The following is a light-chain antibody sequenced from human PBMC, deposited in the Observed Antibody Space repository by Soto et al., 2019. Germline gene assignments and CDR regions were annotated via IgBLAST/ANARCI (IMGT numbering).Light chain of an antibody. CDR1: QGISSY. CDR3: QQLNSYPTT. J-gene: IGKJ4*01. CDR2: AAA. V-gene: IGKV1-9*01. Sequence: IQLTQSPSSLSASVGDRVTITCRASQGISSYLVWYQQKPGKAPKLLIYAAATLQSGVPSRFSGSGSGTDFTLTISSLQTEDFATYYCQQLNSYPTTFGGGTKVEIK.